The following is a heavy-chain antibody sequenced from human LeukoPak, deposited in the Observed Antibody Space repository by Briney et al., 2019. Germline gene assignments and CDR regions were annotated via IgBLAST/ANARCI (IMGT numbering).Heavy chain of an antibody. CDR3: ARDWGAVGP. J-gene: IGHJ5*02. V-gene: IGHV3-23*01. CDR1: GFTFSSYA. CDR2: ISGSGGST. D-gene: IGHD3-16*01. Sequence: PGGSLRLSCAASGFTFSSYAMSWVRQAPGKGLEWVSAISGSGGSTYYADSVKGRFTISRDNAKHSLYLQMNSLRAEDTAVYYCARDWGAVGPWGQGTLVTVSS.